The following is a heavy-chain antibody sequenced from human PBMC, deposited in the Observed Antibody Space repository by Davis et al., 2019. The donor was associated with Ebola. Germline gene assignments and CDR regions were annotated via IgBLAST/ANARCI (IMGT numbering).Heavy chain of an antibody. J-gene: IGHJ5*02. CDR3: AREFVGHCSGGTCYSKNWFDP. CDR1: GYIVTDYY. Sequence: ASVKVSCKASGYIVTDYYIHWVRQAPGQGLEWMGWINPNSGGTNYAQKFQGWVTMTRDTSISTAYMELSRLRSDDTAVYYCAREFVGHCSGGTCYSKNWFDPWGQGTLVTVSS. V-gene: IGHV1-2*04. CDR2: INPNSGGT. D-gene: IGHD2-15*01.